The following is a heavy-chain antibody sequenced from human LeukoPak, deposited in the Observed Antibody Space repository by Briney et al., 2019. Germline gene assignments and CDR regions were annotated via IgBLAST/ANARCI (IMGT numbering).Heavy chain of an antibody. J-gene: IGHJ3*02. CDR1: GGSISSGDYY. V-gene: IGHV4-30-4*01. Sequence: PSETLSLTCTVSGGSISSGDYYWSWIRQPPGKGLEWIGYIYYSGSTYYNPSLKSRVTISVDTSKNQFSLKLSSVTAADTAVYYCARVRVTMVRGGDFDIWGQGTMVTVSS. CDR2: IYYSGST. CDR3: ARVRVTMVRGGDFDI. D-gene: IGHD3-10*01.